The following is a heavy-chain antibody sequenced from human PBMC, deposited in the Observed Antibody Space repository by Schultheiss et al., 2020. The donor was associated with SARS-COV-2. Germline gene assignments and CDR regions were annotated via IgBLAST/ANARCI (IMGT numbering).Heavy chain of an antibody. CDR2: IYHSGST. CDR3: ARIQWLGYPPFDY. Sequence: SETLSLTCAVSGGSISSSNWWSWVRQPPGKGLEWIGEIYHSGSTNYNPSLKSRVTISVDTSKNQFSLKLSSVTAADTAVYYCARIQWLGYPPFDYWGQGTLVTVSS. D-gene: IGHD6-19*01. V-gene: IGHV4-4*02. CDR1: GGSISSSNW. J-gene: IGHJ4*02.